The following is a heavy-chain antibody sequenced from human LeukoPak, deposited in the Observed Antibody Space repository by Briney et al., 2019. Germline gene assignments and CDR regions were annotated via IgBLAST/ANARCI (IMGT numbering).Heavy chain of an antibody. D-gene: IGHD3-3*01. CDR3: ARQPLTIFGENDLYYFDY. Sequence: GESLKISCKGSGYSFTSYWIGWVRQMPGKGLEWMGIIYPGDSDTRYSPSFQGQVTISADKSISTAYLQWSSLKASDTAMYYCARQPLTIFGENDLYYFDYWGQGTLVTVSS. CDR2: IYPGDSDT. V-gene: IGHV5-51*01. CDR1: GYSFTSYW. J-gene: IGHJ4*02.